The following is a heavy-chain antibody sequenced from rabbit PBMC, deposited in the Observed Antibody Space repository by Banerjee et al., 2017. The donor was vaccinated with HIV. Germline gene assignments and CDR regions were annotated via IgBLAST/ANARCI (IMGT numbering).Heavy chain of an antibody. CDR2: IYTGSGST. CDR1: GFSFSSSYD. Sequence: QEQLEESGGDLVKPEGSLTLSCKASGFSFSSSYDMCWVRQAPGKGLEWIGCIYTGSGSTYYASWVNGRFPISKTSSTTVTLQMTSLTAADTATYFCARLVTDDGYGLWGPGTLVTVS. V-gene: IGHV1S45*01. CDR3: ARLVTDDGYGL. J-gene: IGHJ4*01. D-gene: IGHD6-1*01.